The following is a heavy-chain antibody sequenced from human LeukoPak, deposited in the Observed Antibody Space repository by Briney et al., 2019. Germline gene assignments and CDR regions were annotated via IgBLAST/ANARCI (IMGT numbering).Heavy chain of an antibody. V-gene: IGHV3-21*01. D-gene: IGHD1-26*01. CDR1: GFTFSSYS. CDR3: TRDPAYYLRYGYFDY. CDR2: ISSSSSYI. J-gene: IGHJ4*02. Sequence: GGSLRLSCAASGFTFSSYSMNWVRQAPGKGLEWVSSISSSSSYIYYADSVKGRFTISRDNAKNSLYLQMNSLRAEDTALYYCTRDPAYYLRYGYFDYWGQGILVTVSS.